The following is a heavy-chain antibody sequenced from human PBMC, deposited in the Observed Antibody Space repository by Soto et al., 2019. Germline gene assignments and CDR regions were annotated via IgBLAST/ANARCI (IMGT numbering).Heavy chain of an antibody. Sequence: AGGSLRLSCAASGFTFDDYGMSWVRQAPGKGLEWVSGINWNGGSTGYADSVKGRFTISRDNSKNALYLQMNSLRDEDTAVYYCARSPYYYDSSNYYGYWGQGTLVTVSS. CDR3: ARSPYYYDSSNYYGY. J-gene: IGHJ4*02. V-gene: IGHV3-20*04. CDR2: INWNGGST. CDR1: GFTFDDYG. D-gene: IGHD3-22*01.